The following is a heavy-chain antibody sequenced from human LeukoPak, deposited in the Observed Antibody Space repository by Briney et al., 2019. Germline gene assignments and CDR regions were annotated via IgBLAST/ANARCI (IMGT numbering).Heavy chain of an antibody. CDR2: INHSGST. CDR3: ARSARGDFWSGYYRIFDY. CDR1: GGSFSGYY. D-gene: IGHD3-3*01. Sequence: PSETLSLTCAVYGGSFSGYYWSWSRQPPGKGLEWIGEINHSGSTNYNPSLKSRVTISVDTSKNQFSLKLSSVTAADTAVYYCARSARGDFWSGYYRIFDYWGQGTLVTVSS. V-gene: IGHV4-34*01. J-gene: IGHJ4*02.